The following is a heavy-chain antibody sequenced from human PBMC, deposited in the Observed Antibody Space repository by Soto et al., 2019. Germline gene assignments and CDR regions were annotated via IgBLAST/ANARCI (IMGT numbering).Heavy chain of an antibody. CDR1: GGSFTGYY. CDR2: INYRGSS. V-gene: IGHV4-34*01. Sequence: QVQLQQWGAGLLKPSETLSLTCAVYGGSFTGYYWTWIRQTPGKGLEWIGEINYRGSSYYNPSLASRISMAVAPXXXQFXLKLRSVTAADTAVYFCVRGQPHRITIFEVVIRSYDYGMDVWGQGTTVTVSS. CDR3: VRGQPHRITIFEVVIRSYDYGMDV. D-gene: IGHD3-3*02. J-gene: IGHJ6*02.